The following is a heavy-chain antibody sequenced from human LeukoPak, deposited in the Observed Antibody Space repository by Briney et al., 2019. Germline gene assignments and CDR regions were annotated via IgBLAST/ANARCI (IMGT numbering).Heavy chain of an antibody. CDR1: GFTFSSYA. D-gene: IGHD3-10*01. Sequence: PGGSLRLSCAASGFTFSSYAMSWVRQAPGKGLEWVSAISGSGGSTYYADSVKGRFTISRDNSKNTLYLQMNSLRAEDTAVYYCAKWGYYYGSGSYSYYYGMDVWGQGTTVTVSS. CDR2: ISGSGGST. CDR3: AKWGYYYGSGSYSYYYGMDV. J-gene: IGHJ6*02. V-gene: IGHV3-23*01.